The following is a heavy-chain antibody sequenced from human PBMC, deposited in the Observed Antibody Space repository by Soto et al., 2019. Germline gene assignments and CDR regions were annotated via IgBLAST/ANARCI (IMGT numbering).Heavy chain of an antibody. CDR3: ARTTLTYYYDSSGYHFDY. Sequence: SGPTLVNPTQTLTLTCTFSWFSLSTSGMCVSWIRQPPGKALEWLALIDWDDEKYYSTSLKTRLTISKDTSKNQVVLTMTNMDPVDTATYYCARTTLTYYYDSSGYHFDYWGQGTLVTVSS. J-gene: IGHJ4*02. CDR1: WFSLSTSGMC. CDR2: IDWDDEK. D-gene: IGHD3-22*01. V-gene: IGHV2-70*01.